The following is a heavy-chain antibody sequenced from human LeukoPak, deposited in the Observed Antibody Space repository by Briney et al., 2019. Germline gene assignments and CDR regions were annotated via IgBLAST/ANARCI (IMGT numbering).Heavy chain of an antibody. CDR2: IYSNENT. CDR3: ARGGTTPYYFDD. J-gene: IGHJ4*02. Sequence: SETLSLTCTVSGGSITSYYWSWIRQLAGEGLEWIGRIYSNENTNYNPSLKSRVTMSVDTSKNQFSLKLSSVTAADTAVYYCARGGTTPYYFDDWGQGTLVTVSS. V-gene: IGHV4-4*07. D-gene: IGHD2-15*01. CDR1: GGSITSYY.